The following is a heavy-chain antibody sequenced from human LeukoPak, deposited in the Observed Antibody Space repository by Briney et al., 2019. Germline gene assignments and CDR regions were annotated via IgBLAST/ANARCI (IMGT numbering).Heavy chain of an antibody. V-gene: IGHV1-46*01. CDR2: INPSGGTT. Sequence: GASVKVSCKASGYTFTSYHMHWMRQAPGQGLEWMGIINPSGGTTNYAQKFQGRVTITADKSTSTAYMELSSLRSEDTAVYYCASGGTAMVSFWLDPWGQGTLVTVSS. CDR1: GYTFTSYH. CDR3: ASGGTAMVSFWLDP. J-gene: IGHJ5*02. D-gene: IGHD5-18*01.